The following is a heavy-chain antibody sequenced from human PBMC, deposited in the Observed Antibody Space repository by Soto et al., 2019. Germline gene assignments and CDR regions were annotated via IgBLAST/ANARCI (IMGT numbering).Heavy chain of an antibody. D-gene: IGHD3-9*01. J-gene: IGHJ4*02. Sequence: SETLSLTCAVYGGSFSGYYWSWIRQPPGKGLEWIGEINHSGSTNYNPSLKSRVTISVDTSKNQFSLKLSSVTAADTAVYYCASSSRYDILTGYYNCLDYWGQGTLVTVSS. CDR2: INHSGST. V-gene: IGHV4-34*01. CDR3: ASSSRYDILTGYYNCLDY. CDR1: GGSFSGYY.